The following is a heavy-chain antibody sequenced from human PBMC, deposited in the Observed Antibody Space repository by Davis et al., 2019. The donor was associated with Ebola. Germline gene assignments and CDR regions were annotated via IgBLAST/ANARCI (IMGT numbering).Heavy chain of an antibody. J-gene: IGHJ6*02. V-gene: IGHV4-39*01. CDR1: GGSISSSSYY. CDR2: IYYSGST. Sequence: SETLSLTCTVSGGSISSSSYYWGWIRQPPGKGLEWIGSIYYSGSTYYNPSLKSRVTISVDTSKNQFSLKLSSVTAADTAVYYCARSYYYGMDVWGQGTTVTVSS. CDR3: ARSYYYGMDV.